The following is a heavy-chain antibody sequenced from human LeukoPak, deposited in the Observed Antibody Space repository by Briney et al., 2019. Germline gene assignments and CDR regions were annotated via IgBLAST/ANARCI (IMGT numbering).Heavy chain of an antibody. CDR3: ARVGPRDYYYYGMDV. Sequence: ASVKVSCKASGYTFTSYGISWVRQAPGQGLEWMGWISAYNGNTNYAQKLQGRVTMTTDTSTSTAYMELRSLRSDDTAMYYCARVGPRDYYYYGMDVWGQGTTVTVSS. CDR1: GYTFTSYG. J-gene: IGHJ6*02. CDR2: ISAYNGNT. V-gene: IGHV1-18*01.